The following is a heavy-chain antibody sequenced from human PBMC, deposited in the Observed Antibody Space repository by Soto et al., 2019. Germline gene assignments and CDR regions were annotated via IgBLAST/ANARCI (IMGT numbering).Heavy chain of an antibody. J-gene: IGHJ3*02. CDR3: ARVECYYGSGKERAHAFDI. CDR2: LYSGGST. V-gene: IGHV3-66*01. Sequence: GGSLRLSCAASGFSVSSNYMSWVRQAPGKGLEWVSFLYSGGSTYYADSVKGRFTISRDNSRNTLYLQMNSLRAEDTAVYYCARVECYYGSGKERAHAFDIWGQGTMVTVSS. CDR1: GFSVSSNY. D-gene: IGHD3-10*01.